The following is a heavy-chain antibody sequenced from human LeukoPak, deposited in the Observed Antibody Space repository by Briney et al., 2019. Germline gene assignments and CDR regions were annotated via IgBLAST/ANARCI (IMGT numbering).Heavy chain of an antibody. Sequence: ASVTVSCKASGYTFTSYYMHWVRQAPGQGLEWMGIINPSGGSTSYAQKFQGRVTMTRDMSTSTVYMELSSLRSEDTAVYYCARDREFVTMVRGDPENWFDPWGQGTLVTVSS. J-gene: IGHJ5*02. CDR1: GYTFTSYY. CDR3: ARDREFVTMVRGDPENWFDP. V-gene: IGHV1-46*01. D-gene: IGHD3-10*01. CDR2: INPSGGST.